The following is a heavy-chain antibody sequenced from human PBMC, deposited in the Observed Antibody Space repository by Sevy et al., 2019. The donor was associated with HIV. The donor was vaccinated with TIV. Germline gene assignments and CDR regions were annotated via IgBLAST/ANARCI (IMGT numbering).Heavy chain of an antibody. D-gene: IGHD3-10*01. CDR1: GFIVSNNY. CDR2: LYSGGDT. Sequence: GEPLKISCAASGFIVSNNYMSWVRQAVGKGLEWVSVLYSGGDTDYADSVKGRFTISRDHSKNTLYLQMDSLRAEDTAVYYCVRDGILFGGRSRKDGFDVWGQGTKVTVSS. CDR3: VRDGILFGGRSRKDGFDV. J-gene: IGHJ3*01. V-gene: IGHV3-53*01.